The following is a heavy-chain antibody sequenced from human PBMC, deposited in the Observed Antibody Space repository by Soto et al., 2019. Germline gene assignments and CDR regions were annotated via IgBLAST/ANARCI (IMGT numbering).Heavy chain of an antibody. CDR1: GGSISSSSYY. D-gene: IGHD1-26*01. J-gene: IGHJ4*02. CDR3: AGHWPYYAGNY. Sequence: QLQLQESGPGLVKPSETLSLTCTVSGGSISSSSYYWGLIRQPPGKGLEWIGSIYYSGSTYYNPSLKSGVTISVDTSKSQSTLKLSSVTAADTAVYYCAGHWPYYAGNYWGQGTLVTVSS. CDR2: IYYSGST. V-gene: IGHV4-39*01.